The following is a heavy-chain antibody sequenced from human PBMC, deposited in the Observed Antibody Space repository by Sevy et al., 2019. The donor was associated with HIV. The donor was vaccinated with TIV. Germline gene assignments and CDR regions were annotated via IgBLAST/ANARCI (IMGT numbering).Heavy chain of an antibody. Sequence: SEILSLTCAVYGGSFSGYYWSWIRQPPGKGLEWLGEINHSGSTNYNPSLKSRVTISVDTSKNQCSLKLSSVTAADTAVYYCARGYCRDGSCYTLYYYYYYGMDVWGQGTTVTVSS. CDR1: GGSFSGYY. J-gene: IGHJ6*02. D-gene: IGHD2-15*01. V-gene: IGHV4-34*01. CDR3: ARGYCRDGSCYTLYYYYYYGMDV. CDR2: INHSGST.